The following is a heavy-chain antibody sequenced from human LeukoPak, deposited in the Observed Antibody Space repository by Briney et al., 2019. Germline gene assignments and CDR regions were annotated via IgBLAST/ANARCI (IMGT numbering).Heavy chain of an antibody. CDR1: GGTFSSYA. J-gene: IGHJ6*04. Sequence: SVKVSCKASGGTFSSYAISWVRQAPGQGLEWMGGIIPIFGTANYAQKFQGRVTITADKSTSTAYMELSSLRSEDTAVYYCARADGYYYGMDVWGKGTTVTVSS. CDR3: ARADGYYYGMDV. V-gene: IGHV1-69*06. CDR2: IIPIFGTA.